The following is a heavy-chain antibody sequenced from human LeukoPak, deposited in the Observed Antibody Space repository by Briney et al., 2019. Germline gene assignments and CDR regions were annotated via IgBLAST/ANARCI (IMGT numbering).Heavy chain of an antibody. CDR3: ARGVMTYYYMDV. CDR2: MNPNSGNT. V-gene: IGHV1-8*01. D-gene: IGHD2-21*01. CDR1: GYTFTSYD. J-gene: IGHJ6*03. Sequence: ASVKVFCKASGYTFTSYDINWVRQATGQGPEWMGWMNPNSGNTGYAQKFQGRVTMTRNTSISTAYMELSSLRSEDTAVYYCARGVMTYYYMDVWGKGTTVTVSS.